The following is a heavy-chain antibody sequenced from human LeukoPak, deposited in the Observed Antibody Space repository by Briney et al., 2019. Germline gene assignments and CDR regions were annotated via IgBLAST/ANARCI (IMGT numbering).Heavy chain of an antibody. CDR3: ARDRRYCTNGVCYPEGY. D-gene: IGHD2-8*01. CDR2: ISAYNGNT. J-gene: IGHJ4*02. V-gene: IGHV1-18*01. CDR1: GYTFTSYG. Sequence: ASVKVSCKASGYTFTSYGISWVRQAPGQGLEWMGWISAYNGNTNYAQKLQGRVTVTTDTSTSTAYMELRSLRSDDTAVYYCARDRRYCTNGVCYPEGYWGQGTLVTVSS.